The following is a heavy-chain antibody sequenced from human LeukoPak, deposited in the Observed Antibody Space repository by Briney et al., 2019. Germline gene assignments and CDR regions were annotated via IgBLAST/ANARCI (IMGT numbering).Heavy chain of an antibody. Sequence: PGGSLRLSCAASGFTFSSCGMHWVRQAPGKGLEWVAVISYDGSNKYYADSVKGRFTISRDNSKNTLYLQMNSLRAEDTAVYYCAKLWDAFDIWGQGTMVTVSS. D-gene: IGHD3-10*01. CDR1: GFTFSSCG. J-gene: IGHJ3*02. CDR3: AKLWDAFDI. V-gene: IGHV3-30*18. CDR2: ISYDGSNK.